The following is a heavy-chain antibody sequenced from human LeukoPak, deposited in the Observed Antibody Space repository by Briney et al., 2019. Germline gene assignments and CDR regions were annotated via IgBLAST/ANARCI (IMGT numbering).Heavy chain of an antibody. CDR2: IIPIFGTA. V-gene: IGHV1-69*05. J-gene: IGHJ5*02. CDR3: ARGVGATVWFDP. D-gene: IGHD1-26*01. Sequence: ASVKVSXKASGGTFSSYAISWVRQAPGQGLEWMGGIIPIFGTANYAQKFQGRVTITTDESTSTAYMELSSLRSEDTAVYYCARGVGATVWFDPWGQGTLVTVSS. CDR1: GGTFSSYA.